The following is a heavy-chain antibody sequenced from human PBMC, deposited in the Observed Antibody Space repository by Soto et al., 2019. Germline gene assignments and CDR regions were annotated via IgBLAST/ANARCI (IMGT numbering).Heavy chain of an antibody. CDR3: ARDLCGNNCYSRYYYCAMDV. CDR1: RFTFSDYY. CDR2: ISTSGSYT. V-gene: IGHV3-11*06. D-gene: IGHD2-21*02. Sequence: QVQLVESGGGLVKPGGSLRLSCAASRFTFSDYYMSWIRQAPGKGLEWISYISTSGSYTNYADSVKGRFTISRDNAKNSLYLQMNSLRAEDTAVYYCARDLCGNNCYSRYYYCAMDVWGQGTTVTVSS. J-gene: IGHJ6*02.